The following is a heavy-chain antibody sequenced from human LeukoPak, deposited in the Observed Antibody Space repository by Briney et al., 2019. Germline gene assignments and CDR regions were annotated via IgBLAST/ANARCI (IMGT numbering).Heavy chain of an antibody. V-gene: IGHV3-7*01. CDR3: ARGGYD. CDR1: GFTFNSYW. CDR2: IKQDGTEK. J-gene: IGHJ4*02. D-gene: IGHD5-12*01. Sequence: PGGSLRLSCAASGFTFNSYWMNWVSQAPGKGLEWVANIKQDGTEKYYVDSVKGRFTISRDNAKNSLYLQMNSLRAEDTAIYYCARGGYDWGQGTLVTVSS.